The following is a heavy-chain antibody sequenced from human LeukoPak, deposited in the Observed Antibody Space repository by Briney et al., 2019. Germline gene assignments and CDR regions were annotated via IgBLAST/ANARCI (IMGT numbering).Heavy chain of an antibody. CDR1: GFTFSSYC. V-gene: IGHV3-30*18. J-gene: IGHJ4*02. CDR2: ISYDGSNK. D-gene: IGHD3-16*02. CDR3: AKDPARLGELSLWGFDY. Sequence: GGSLRLSCAASGFTFSSYCIHWVRQAPGKGLEWVAVISYDGSNKYYADSVKGRFTISRDNSKNTLYLQMNSLRAEDTAVYYCAKDPARLGELSLWGFDYWGQGTLVTVSS.